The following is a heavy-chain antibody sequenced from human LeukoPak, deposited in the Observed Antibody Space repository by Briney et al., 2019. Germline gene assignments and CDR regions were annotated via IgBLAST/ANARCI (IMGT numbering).Heavy chain of an antibody. CDR1: GFTFSSYS. D-gene: IGHD5-18*01. CDR2: ISSSSSTI. CDR3: ARDGPPPEGGGYEADEDYYYYGMEV. Sequence: PGGSLRLSCAASGFTFSSYSMNWVRQSPGKGLEWVSYISSSSSTIYYADSVKGRLPLSRDNAKNSLYLQMNSLRAEDTDVHYCARDGPPPEGGGYEADEDYYYYGMEVWGQGTTVTVSS. J-gene: IGHJ6*02. V-gene: IGHV3-48*04.